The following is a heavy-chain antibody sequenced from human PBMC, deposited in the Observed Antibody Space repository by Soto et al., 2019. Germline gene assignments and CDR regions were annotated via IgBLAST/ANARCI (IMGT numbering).Heavy chain of an antibody. J-gene: IGHJ4*02. CDR1: GFTFSSYG. V-gene: IGHV3-30*18. CDR2: ISYDGSNK. CDR3: AKEYGPASL. Sequence: QVQLVESGGGVVQPGRSLRLSCAASGFTFSSYGMHWVRQAPGKGLEWVAVISYDGSNKYYADSVKGRFTISIDNSKNTLYLQMNSLRAEDTAVYYCAKEYGPASLWGQGTLVTVSS. D-gene: IGHD4-17*01.